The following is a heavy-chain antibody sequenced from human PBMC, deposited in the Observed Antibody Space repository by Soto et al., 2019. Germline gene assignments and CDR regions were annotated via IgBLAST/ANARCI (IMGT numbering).Heavy chain of an antibody. D-gene: IGHD2-2*03. CDR2: MWYDGDNE. V-gene: IGHV3-33*01. CDR3: ARYADRMDSTLYSYYDLVF. CDR1: GFPFSSHC. Sequence: PGGSLRLSCAASGFPFSSHCMNLVRQAPGKGLECVSVMWYDGDNEYYADSVKGRFTISRDNSKNTLYLQMNTLRPEDTAVYYCARYADRMDSTLYSYYDLVFWGKGTTVTFSS. J-gene: IGHJ6*04.